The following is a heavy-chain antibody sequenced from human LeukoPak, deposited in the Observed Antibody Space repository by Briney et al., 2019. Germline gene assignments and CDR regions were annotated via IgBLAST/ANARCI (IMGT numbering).Heavy chain of an antibody. Sequence: PGGSLRLSCAGSGFTFNNYAVSGVRQPPGKGLEWVSIITDNGGITYYGDSVKGRFTISRDNSKNTLYLQMNSLTAEDTAVYYCVRRVVGATSRWFDPWGQETLVTVSS. CDR1: GFTFNNYA. D-gene: IGHD1-26*01. CDR3: VRRVVGATSRWFDP. J-gene: IGHJ5*02. CDR2: ITDNGGIT. V-gene: IGHV3-23*01.